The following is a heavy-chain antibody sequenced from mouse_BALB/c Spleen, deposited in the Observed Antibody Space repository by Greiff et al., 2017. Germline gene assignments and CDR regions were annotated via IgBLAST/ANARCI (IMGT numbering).Heavy chain of an antibody. CDR3: ARSGSCYAGSAMDY. J-gene: IGHJ4*01. Sequence: VQGVESGPGLVQPSQSLSITCTVSGFALTSYGVHWVRQSPGKGLEWLGVIWSGGSTDYNAAFISRLSISKDNSKSQVFFKMNTLQANDTAIYDCARSGSCYAGSAMDYWGQGTSVTVSS. D-gene: IGHD1-1*01. CDR2: IWSGGST. V-gene: IGHV2-2*02. CDR1: GFALTSYG.